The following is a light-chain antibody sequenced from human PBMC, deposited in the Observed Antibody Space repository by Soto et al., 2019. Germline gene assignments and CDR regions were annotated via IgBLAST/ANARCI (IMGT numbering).Light chain of an antibody. CDR1: QSVISN. CDR2: DAS. CDR3: QPYVTSSWT. J-gene: IGKJ1*01. Sequence: EIVRTQSPATLSVSPGERSTLFCMASQSVISNLAWYQQKPGQSPRLLIYDASTRATGIPERFSGSGSGTDFTLTISRLEPEDFAVYYCQPYVTSSWTVGPVTKVDIK. V-gene: IGKV3D-15*01.